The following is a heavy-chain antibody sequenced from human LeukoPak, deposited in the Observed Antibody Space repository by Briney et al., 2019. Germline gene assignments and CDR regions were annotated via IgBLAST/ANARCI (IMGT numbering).Heavy chain of an antibody. D-gene: IGHD3-22*01. CDR1: GFTFSSYA. J-gene: IGHJ4*02. V-gene: IGHV3-23*01. CDR2: ISGSGGST. CDR3: AKLYYYDSSGPSHY. Sequence: GGSLSLSCAASGFTFSSYAMSWVRQAPGKGLEWVSAISGSGGSTYYADSVKGRLTISRDNSKNTLYLQMNSLRAEDTAVYYCAKLYYYDSSGPSHYWGQGTLVTVSS.